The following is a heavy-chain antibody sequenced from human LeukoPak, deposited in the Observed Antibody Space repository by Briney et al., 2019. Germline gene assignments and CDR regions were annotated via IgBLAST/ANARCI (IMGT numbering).Heavy chain of an antibody. J-gene: IGHJ6*03. D-gene: IGHD5-18*01. Sequence: PGGSLRLSCAASGFTFSSYAMSWVRQAPGKGLEWVSAISGSGGSTYYADSVKGRFTISRDNSKNTLYLQMNSLRAEDTAVYYCAKEGHAGYSYGWYYYYYYMDVWGKGTTVTVS. CDR1: GFTFSSYA. CDR3: AKEGHAGYSYGWYYYYYYMDV. V-gene: IGHV3-23*01. CDR2: ISGSGGST.